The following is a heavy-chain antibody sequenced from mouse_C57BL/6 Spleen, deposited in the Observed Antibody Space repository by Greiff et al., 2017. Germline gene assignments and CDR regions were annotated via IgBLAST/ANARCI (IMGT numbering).Heavy chain of an antibody. V-gene: IGHV1-52*01. CDR3: AREGGYGNNY. Sequence: QVQLQQPGAELVRPGSSVKLSCKASGYTFTSYWMHWVKQRPIQGLEWIGNIDPSDSETHYNQKFKDKDTLTVNQSSSPAYMQLSSLTSEDSAVYYCAREGGYGNNYCGQGTSVTVSS. CDR1: GYTFTSYW. D-gene: IGHD1-1*01. CDR2: IDPSDSET. J-gene: IGHJ4*01.